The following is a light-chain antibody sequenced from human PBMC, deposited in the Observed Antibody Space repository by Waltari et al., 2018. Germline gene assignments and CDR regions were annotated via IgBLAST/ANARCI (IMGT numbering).Light chain of an antibody. V-gene: IGKV3-20*01. CDR2: AAS. CDR3: QNHERLPAT. J-gene: IGKJ1*01. CDR1: QSVSKY. Sequence: EVVLTQSPGTLSLSPGERATLSCRASQSVSKYLAWYQQRPGQAPRLLIYAASTRATGIPDRFSGSGSGTDFSLTISRLEPEDCAVYYCQNHERLPATFGQGTKVEIK.